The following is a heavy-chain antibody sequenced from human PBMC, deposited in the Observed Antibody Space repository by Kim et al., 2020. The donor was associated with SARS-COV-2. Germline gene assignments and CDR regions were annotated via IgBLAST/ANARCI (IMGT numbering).Heavy chain of an antibody. Sequence: GGSLRLSCAASGFTFSSYSMNWVRQAPGKGLEWVSSISSSSSYIYYADSVKGRFTISRDNAKNSLYLQMNSLRAEDTAVYYCAGAYSSGWAYFDYWGQGTLVTVSS. J-gene: IGHJ4*02. CDR3: AGAYSSGWAYFDY. V-gene: IGHV3-21*01. CDR2: ISSSSSYI. D-gene: IGHD6-19*01. CDR1: GFTFSSYS.